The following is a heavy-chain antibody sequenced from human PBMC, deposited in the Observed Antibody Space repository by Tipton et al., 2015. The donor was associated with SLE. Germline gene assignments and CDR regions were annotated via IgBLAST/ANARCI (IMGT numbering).Heavy chain of an antibody. CDR2: IHHSGNT. CDR3: AKDSVSAYTHDGWFDP. J-gene: IGHJ5*02. V-gene: IGHV4-38-2*02. CDR1: GFSISSGYY. D-gene: IGHD5-18*01. Sequence: TLSLTCAVSGFSISSGYYWGWIRQPPGKGLEWIGSIHHSGNTNSNPSLTSRVTISVDTSKNQFSLKLSSVTAADTAVYYCAKDSVSAYTHDGWFDPWGQGTLVTVSS.